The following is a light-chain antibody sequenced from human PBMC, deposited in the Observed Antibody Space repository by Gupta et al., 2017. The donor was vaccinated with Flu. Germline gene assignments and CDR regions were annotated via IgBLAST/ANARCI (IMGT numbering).Light chain of an antibody. V-gene: IGKV4-1*01. CDR2: WAS. J-gene: IGKJ4*01. CDR3: QQYYSTPLT. Sequence: DIVMTQSPDSLAVSLGERANINCKSSQSVLYSSNNKNYLAWYQQKPGQPPKLLIYWASTRESGVPDRFSGSGSGTDFTLPISSLQAEDVAVYYCQQYYSTPLTFGGGTKVEIK. CDR1: QSVLYSSNNKNY.